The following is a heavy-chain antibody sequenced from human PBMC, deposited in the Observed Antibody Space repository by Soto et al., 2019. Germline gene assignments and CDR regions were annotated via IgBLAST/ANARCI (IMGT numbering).Heavy chain of an antibody. CDR2: ISENGVNK. J-gene: IGHJ4*02. D-gene: IGHD2-8*01. CDR1: VFTFTSFA. CDR3: ARRLTKTVSALGY. Sequence: WGSLRLSCIASVFTFTSFAIHWVRQAPGKGLEWVAVISENGVNKYSAESVRGRFVISRDNSKNTVELEMNSLRPEDTAIYFCARRLTKTVSALGYWGQGTLVTVSS. V-gene: IGHV3-30*09.